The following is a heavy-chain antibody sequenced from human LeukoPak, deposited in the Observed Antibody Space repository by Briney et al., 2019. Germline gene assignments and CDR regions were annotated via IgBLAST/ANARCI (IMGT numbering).Heavy chain of an antibody. V-gene: IGHV4-4*02. CDR1: GGSISNTNW. CDR2: VNLQGST. J-gene: IGHJ4*02. CDR3: AREGGPYRPLDY. Sequence: SETLSLTCGVSGGSISNTNWWTWFRQPPGKGLEWIGEVNLQGSTNYNSSLKSRVAISVDKSENHISLKLTSVTAADTAVYYCAREGGPYRPLDYSGQGTLVTVAS.